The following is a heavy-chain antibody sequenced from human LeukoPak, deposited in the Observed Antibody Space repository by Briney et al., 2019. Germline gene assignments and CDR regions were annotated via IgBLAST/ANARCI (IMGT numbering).Heavy chain of an antibody. J-gene: IGHJ3*02. Sequence: GGSLRLSCAASGFTFSSYSMNWVRQAPGKGLEWVSYISSSSSTIYYADSVKGRFTISRDNAKNSLYLQMNSLRAEDTAVYYCAREGGRPGYSYGLRSSAFDIWGQGTMVTVSS. CDR1: GFTFSSYS. CDR2: ISSSSSTI. CDR3: AREGGRPGYSYGLRSSAFDI. V-gene: IGHV3-48*04. D-gene: IGHD5-18*01.